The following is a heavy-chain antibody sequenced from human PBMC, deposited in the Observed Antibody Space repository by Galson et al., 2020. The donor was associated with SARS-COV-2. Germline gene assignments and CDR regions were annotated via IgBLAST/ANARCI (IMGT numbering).Heavy chain of an antibody. D-gene: IGHD6-19*01. CDR2: IKQDGSDK. Sequence: GESLKISCAASGFTFSSYWMTWVRQAPGKGLEWMASIKQDGSDKYYVDSVKGRFTISRDNTKNSLYLQMNSLRAEDTAVYYCARGVSGRFFDYWGQGTLVTVSS. J-gene: IGHJ4*02. CDR1: GFTFSSYW. V-gene: IGHV3-7*04. CDR3: ARGVSGRFFDY.